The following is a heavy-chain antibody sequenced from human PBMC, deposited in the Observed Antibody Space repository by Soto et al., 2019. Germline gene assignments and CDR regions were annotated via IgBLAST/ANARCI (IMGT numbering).Heavy chain of an antibody. J-gene: IGHJ4*02. Sequence: QVQLVESGGGVVQPGRSLRLSCAASGFTFSSCGMHWVRQAPGKGLEWVAVKWFDGSNKYYADSVKGRFTISRDNSKNTLYLQMNTLRADDTAVYFCARGFPRRLIAAPFDYWGQGTLVTVSS. V-gene: IGHV3-33*01. CDR3: ARGFPRRLIAAPFDY. CDR2: KWFDGSNK. D-gene: IGHD6-6*01. CDR1: GFTFSSCG.